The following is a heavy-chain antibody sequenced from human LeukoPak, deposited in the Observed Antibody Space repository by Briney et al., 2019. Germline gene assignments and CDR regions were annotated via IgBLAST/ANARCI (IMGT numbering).Heavy chain of an antibody. J-gene: IGHJ1*01. D-gene: IGHD2-2*01. V-gene: IGHV4-39*07. CDR1: GGSISSSSYY. Sequence: PSETLSLTCTVSGGSISSSSYYWGWIRQPPGKGLEWIGSIYYSGSTYYNPSLKSRVTISVDTSKNQFSLKLSSVTAADTAVYYCARGLELGYCSSTSCPEYFQHWGQGTLVTVSS. CDR2: IYYSGST. CDR3: ARGLELGYCSSTSCPEYFQH.